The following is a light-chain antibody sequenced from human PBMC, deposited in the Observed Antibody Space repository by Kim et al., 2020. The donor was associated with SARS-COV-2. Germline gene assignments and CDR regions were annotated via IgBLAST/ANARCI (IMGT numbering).Light chain of an antibody. CDR2: EAS. CDR3: QQFNNYPIT. Sequence: ATQLTQSPSSLSASVGDEVTITCRASQGIRTGLAWYQQKPGKAPNLLIYEASSLQSGVPSRFSGSGSGTYFTLTISSLQPEDFATYYCQQFNNYPITCGQGTRLEIK. V-gene: IGKV1D-13*01. CDR1: QGIRTG. J-gene: IGKJ5*01.